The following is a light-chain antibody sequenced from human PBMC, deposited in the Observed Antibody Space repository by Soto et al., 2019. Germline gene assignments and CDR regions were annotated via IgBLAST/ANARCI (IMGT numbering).Light chain of an antibody. CDR3: HQYGSSPPYT. V-gene: IGKV3-20*01. CDR2: GSS. Sequence: EVVLTQSPGTLSLSPGERVTLSCRASQSIINNYLAWYQQRPGQAPRLLIYGSSDRATGIPDRFSGSGSGTHFTLTISRLAPEDCAVYYCHQYGSSPPYTFGQGTKVEI. CDR1: QSIINNY. J-gene: IGKJ2*01.